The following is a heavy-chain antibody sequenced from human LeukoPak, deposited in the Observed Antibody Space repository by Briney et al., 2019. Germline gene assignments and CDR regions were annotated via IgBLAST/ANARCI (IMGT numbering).Heavy chain of an antibody. CDR3: AAGTDYGKF. CDR1: GYTFSDHH. J-gene: IGHJ1*01. CDR2: VDPEDGEV. D-gene: IGHD4-17*01. Sequence: ASVKVSCKDSGYTFSDHHIHWVQQAPGKGLEWMGRVDPEDGEVIYAGKFQGRVTMTADTSIDTAYMEVTSLRFEDTAIYYCAAGTDYGKFGGQGTLVTVSS. V-gene: IGHV1-69-2*01.